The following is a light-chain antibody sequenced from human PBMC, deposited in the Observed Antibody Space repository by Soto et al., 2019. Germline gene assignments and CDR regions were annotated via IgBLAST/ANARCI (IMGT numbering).Light chain of an antibody. J-gene: IGLJ1*01. V-gene: IGLV2-14*01. Sequence: QSALTQPASVSGTPGQSITISCTGTSSDVGGYNYVSWYQQHPGKVPKLMMFDVSNRPSGVSNRFSGSKSGNTASLTISGLQAEDEPDYFCCSYAAGSVYVFGTETKLTVL. CDR2: DVS. CDR1: SSDVGGYNY. CDR3: CSYAAGSVYV.